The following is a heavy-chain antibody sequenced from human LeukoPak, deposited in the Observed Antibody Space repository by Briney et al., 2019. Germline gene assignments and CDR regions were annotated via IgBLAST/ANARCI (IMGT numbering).Heavy chain of an antibody. D-gene: IGHD3-22*01. CDR3: ARAPHSSRYYYAFDP. CDR1: GYTFTGYY. J-gene: IGHJ5*02. V-gene: IGHV1-2*02. Sequence: ASVKVSCKASGYTFTGYYMHWVRQAPGQGLEWMGWINPNSGGTNYAQKFQGRVTMTRDTSISTAYMELSRLRSDDPAVYYCARAPHSSRYYYAFDPWGQGTLVTVSS. CDR2: INPNSGGT.